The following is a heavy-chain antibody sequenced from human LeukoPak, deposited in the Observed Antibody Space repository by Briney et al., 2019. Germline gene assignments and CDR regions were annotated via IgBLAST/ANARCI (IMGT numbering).Heavy chain of an antibody. D-gene: IGHD6-19*01. CDR1: GFTFSSYA. CDR3: AKAGSGWIFDN. CDR2: ISGSGVST. Sequence: GGSLRLSCAASGFTFSSYAMSWVRQAPGKGLEWVSGISGSGVSTYYADSVKGWFTISRDNSKNTLYLQMNSLRAEDTAVYYCAKAGSGWIFDNWGQGTLVTVSS. J-gene: IGHJ4*02. V-gene: IGHV3-23*01.